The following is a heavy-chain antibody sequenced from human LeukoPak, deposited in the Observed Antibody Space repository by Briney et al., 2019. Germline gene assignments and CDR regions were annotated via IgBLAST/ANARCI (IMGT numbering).Heavy chain of an antibody. D-gene: IGHD3-16*02. J-gene: IGHJ4*02. CDR1: GGSISSGSYY. V-gene: IGHV4-61*02. Sequence: SETLSLTCTVSGGSISSGSYYWSWIRQPAGKGLEWIGRIYTSGSTNYNPSLKSRVTIPVDTSKNQFSLKLSSVTAADTAVYYCARGLYYDYVWGSYRFPYFDYWGQGTLVTVSS. CDR2: IYTSGST. CDR3: ARGLYYDYVWGSYRFPYFDY.